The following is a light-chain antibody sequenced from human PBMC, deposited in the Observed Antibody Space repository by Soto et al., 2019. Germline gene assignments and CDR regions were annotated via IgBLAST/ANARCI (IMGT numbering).Light chain of an antibody. V-gene: IGLV2-11*01. CDR1: SSDVGGYNY. CDR3: CSYAGSYTWV. J-gene: IGLJ3*02. CDR2: DVS. Sequence: QSALTQPRSVSGSPGQSVTISCTGTSSDVGGYNYVSWYQQHPGKAPKLMIYDVSKRPSGVPDRFSGSKSGNTASLTISWLQAEDGADYYCCSYAGSYTWVFGGGTKVTVL.